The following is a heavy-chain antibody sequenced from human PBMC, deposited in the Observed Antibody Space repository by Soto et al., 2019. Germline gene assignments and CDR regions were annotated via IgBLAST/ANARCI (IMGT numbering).Heavy chain of an antibody. Sequence: ESGGGVVQPGRSLRLSCAASGFTFSSYAMHLVRQAPGKGLEWVAVISYDGSNKYYADSVKGRFTISRDNSKNTLYLQMNSLIAEDTAVYYCARSREYYYDDYDGMDVWGQGTTVTVSS. CDR3: ARSREYYYDDYDGMDV. V-gene: IGHV3-30-3*01. CDR1: GFTFSSYA. D-gene: IGHD3-22*01. J-gene: IGHJ6*02. CDR2: ISYDGSNK.